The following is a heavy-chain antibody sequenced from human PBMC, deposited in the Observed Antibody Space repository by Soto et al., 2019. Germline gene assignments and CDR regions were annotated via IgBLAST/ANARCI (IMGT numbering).Heavy chain of an antibody. CDR2: IHYSGST. D-gene: IGHD6-13*01. CDR1: GGSISTYY. Sequence: QVQLQESGPGLVKPSETLSLTCTVSGGSISTYYWSWIRQPPGKGLEWIGYIHYSGSTNYNPSLESRVTISVDTTKNQFSLKLSSVTAADTAVYYCARRKLGLSDAFDIWGQGTMVTVSS. V-gene: IGHV4-59*08. J-gene: IGHJ3*02. CDR3: ARRKLGLSDAFDI.